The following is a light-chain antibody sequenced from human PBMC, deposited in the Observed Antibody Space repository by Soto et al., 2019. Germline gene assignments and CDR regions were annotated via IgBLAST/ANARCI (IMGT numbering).Light chain of an antibody. V-gene: IGKV3-15*01. Sequence: EIVMTQSPATLSLSPGERATLSCRASQSVSGNLAWYQQKPGQAPRLLISGASTRATGIPARFSGSGSGTEFTLTISSLQSEDFAVYYCQQYGSSPRTFGQGTKVEIK. J-gene: IGKJ1*01. CDR3: QQYGSSPRT. CDR1: QSVSGN. CDR2: GAS.